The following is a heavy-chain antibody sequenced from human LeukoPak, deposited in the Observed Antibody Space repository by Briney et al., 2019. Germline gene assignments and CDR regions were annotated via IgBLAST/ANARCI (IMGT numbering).Heavy chain of an antibody. CDR1: GFTFSDYY. Sequence: PGGSLRLSCAASGFTFSDYYMNWIRQAPGKGLEWLSYISSSTYTNYADSVKGRFTISRDNAKNSLYLQMNSLRAEDTAVYYCAPRLLRYFDWGQGTLVTVSS. J-gene: IGHJ4*02. CDR2: ISSSTYT. V-gene: IGHV3-11*06. CDR3: APRLLRYFD. D-gene: IGHD3-9*01.